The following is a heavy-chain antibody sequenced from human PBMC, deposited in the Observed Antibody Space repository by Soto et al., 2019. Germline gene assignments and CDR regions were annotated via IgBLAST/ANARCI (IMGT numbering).Heavy chain of an antibody. CDR3: ARGGAGDILTGYYIAY. D-gene: IGHD3-9*01. CDR1: GFTFSSYW. CDR2: IKQDGSEK. Sequence: GGSLRLSCAASGFTFSSYWMSWVRQAPGKGLEWVANIKQDGSEKYYVDSVKGRLTISRDNAKNSLYLQMNSLRAEDTAVYYCARGGAGDILTGYYIAYWGQGTLVTVSS. V-gene: IGHV3-7*01. J-gene: IGHJ4*02.